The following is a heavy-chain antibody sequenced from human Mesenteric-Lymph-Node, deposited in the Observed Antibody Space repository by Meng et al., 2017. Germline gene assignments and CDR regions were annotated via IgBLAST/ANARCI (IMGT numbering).Heavy chain of an antibody. Sequence: VQLVQCGAEVKKPGASVKGSCKASGYTLTVYYMPWVRQAPGQGLEWMGRINPNSGGTNYAQKFQGRVTMTRDTSISTAYMELSRLRSDDTAVYYCARAWFDYYDSSGYYYDRDYWGQGTLVTVFS. D-gene: IGHD3-22*01. J-gene: IGHJ4*02. V-gene: IGHV1-2*06. CDR2: INPNSGGT. CDR1: GYTLTVYY. CDR3: ARAWFDYYDSSGYYYDRDY.